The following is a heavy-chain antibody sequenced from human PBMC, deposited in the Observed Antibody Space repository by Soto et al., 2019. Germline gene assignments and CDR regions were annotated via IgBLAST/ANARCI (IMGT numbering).Heavy chain of an antibody. CDR3: ARHARHLEWLQPFDY. CDR2: IIPMFGTP. V-gene: IGHV1-69*13. J-gene: IGHJ4*02. CDR1: GGTVSNYP. Sequence: ASVKVSCKASGGTVSNYPISWVRQAPGQGLEWMGGIIPMFGTPNYALKFQGRVTITADESTSTAYMELSSLRYDDTAVYYCARHARHLEWLQPFDYWGQGALVTVSS. D-gene: IGHD3-3*01.